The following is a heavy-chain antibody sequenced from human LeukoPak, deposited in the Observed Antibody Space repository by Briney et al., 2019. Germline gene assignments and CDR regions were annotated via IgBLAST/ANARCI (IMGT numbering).Heavy chain of an antibody. Sequence: LGGSLRLSCAASGFTFSSYEMNWVRPAPGRGLEWLSYISSSGSTMYYADSVKGRFTISRDNAKNSLYLQMNSLSDEDTAVYYCTRDPHALDFWGQGTLVTVSS. CDR2: ISSSGSTM. V-gene: IGHV3-48*03. CDR1: GFTFSSYE. CDR3: TRDPHALDF. J-gene: IGHJ4*02.